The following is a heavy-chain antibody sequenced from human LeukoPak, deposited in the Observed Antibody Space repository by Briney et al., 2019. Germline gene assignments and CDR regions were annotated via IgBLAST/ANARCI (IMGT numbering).Heavy chain of an antibody. Sequence: GGSLRLSCAASGFTFSSYWMSWVRQAPGKGLEWVANIKQDGGEKYYVDSVKGRFTISRDNAKNSLYLQMNSLRAEDTAVYYCARDRIAYCGGDCSSYFDYWGQGTLVTVSS. CDR3: ARDRIAYCGGDCSSYFDY. CDR2: IKQDGGEK. CDR1: GFTFSSYW. V-gene: IGHV3-7*01. J-gene: IGHJ4*02. D-gene: IGHD2-21*02.